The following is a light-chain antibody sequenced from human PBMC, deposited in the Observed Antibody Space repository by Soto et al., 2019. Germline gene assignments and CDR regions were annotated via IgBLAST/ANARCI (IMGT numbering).Light chain of an antibody. CDR2: GAS. Sequence: EIVLTQSPGTLSLSPGERVTLSCRASQSVYNNYLAWYQQRPGQAPRTLIYGASSRAIGIPDRFSGSGSGKDFTLSISGLEPEDSAVYYCQQYGNSLTFGGGTKVEIK. V-gene: IGKV3-20*01. CDR3: QQYGNSLT. J-gene: IGKJ4*01. CDR1: QSVYNNY.